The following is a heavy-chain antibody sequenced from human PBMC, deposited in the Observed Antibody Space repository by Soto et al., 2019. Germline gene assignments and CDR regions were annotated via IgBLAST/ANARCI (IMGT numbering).Heavy chain of an antibody. CDR3: AKPDF. V-gene: IGHV3-23*01. J-gene: IGHJ4*02. CDR2: IIGSGSST. CDR1: GFTFSTYA. Sequence: TGGSLRLSCAASGFTFSTYAMSWVRQAPGKGLEWVSTIIGSGSSTYYADSVRGRFTISRDNSRNTLYLQINSLRTEDTAVYYCAKPDFWGQRTLVTVSS.